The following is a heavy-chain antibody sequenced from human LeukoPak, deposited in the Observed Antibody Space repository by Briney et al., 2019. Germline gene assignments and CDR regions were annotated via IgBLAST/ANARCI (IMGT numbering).Heavy chain of an antibody. CDR3: ARVSGGAIVVVPDMFDY. V-gene: IGHV4-34*01. J-gene: IGHJ4*02. D-gene: IGHD2-2*01. CDR2: INHSGST. CDR1: GGSFSGYY. Sequence: HSETLSLTCAVYGGSFSGYYWSWIRQPPGKGLEWIGEINHSGSTNYNPSLKSRVTISVDTSKNQFSLKLSSVTAADTAVYYCARVSGGAIVVVPDMFDYWGQGTLVTVSS.